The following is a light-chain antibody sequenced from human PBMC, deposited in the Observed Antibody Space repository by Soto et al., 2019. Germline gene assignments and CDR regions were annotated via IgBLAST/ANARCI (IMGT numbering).Light chain of an antibody. V-gene: IGKV3-20*01. CDR2: GSS. Sequence: EIVLTQSPGTLSLFPGERATLSCRASQTISSSFVAWYQQKPGQAPRLLIYGSSTRATGIPDRFSGSWSGTDFTLTITRLDPEDFAVYYCQQFGISPRTFGQGTKLE. CDR1: QTISSSF. CDR3: QQFGISPRT. J-gene: IGKJ2*01.